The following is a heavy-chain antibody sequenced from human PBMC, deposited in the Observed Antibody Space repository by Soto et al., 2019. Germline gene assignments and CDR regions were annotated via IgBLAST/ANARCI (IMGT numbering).Heavy chain of an antibody. CDR1: GYTFTGYY. D-gene: IGHD5-18*01. CDR3: ARDLKVRESGYSYGYSNWFDP. V-gene: IGHV1-2*04. J-gene: IGHJ5*02. Sequence: GASVKVSCKASGYTFTGYYMHWVRQAPGQGLEWMGWINPNSGGTNYAQKFQGWVTMTRDTSISTAYMELSRLRSDDTAVYCCARDLKVRESGYSYGYSNWFDPWGQGTLVTVSS. CDR2: INPNSGGT.